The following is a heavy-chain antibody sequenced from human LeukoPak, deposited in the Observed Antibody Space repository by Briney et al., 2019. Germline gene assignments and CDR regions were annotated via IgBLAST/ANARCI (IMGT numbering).Heavy chain of an antibody. CDR3: AVGFGFDY. J-gene: IGHJ4*02. D-gene: IGHD3-16*01. Sequence: SETLSLTCTVSGGSVSSGSYYWSWIRQPPGKGLEWIGSIYYSGSTYYNPSLKSRVTISVDTSKNQFSLKLSSVTAADTAVYYCAVGFGFDYWGQGTLVTVSS. CDR1: GGSVSSGSYY. V-gene: IGHV4-39*01. CDR2: IYYSGST.